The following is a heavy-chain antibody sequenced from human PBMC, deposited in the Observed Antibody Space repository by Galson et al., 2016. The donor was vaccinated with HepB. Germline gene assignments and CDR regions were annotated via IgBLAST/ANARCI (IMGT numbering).Heavy chain of an antibody. V-gene: IGHV1-8*01. CDR3: ARGRHYDSSGYYWRWFDP. J-gene: IGHJ5*02. CDR1: GYTFTSYD. CDR2: MNPNSGNT. D-gene: IGHD3-22*01. Sequence: SVKVSCKASGYTFTSYDINWVRQATGQGLEWMGWMNPNSGNTGYAQKFQGRVTVTRNTSISTAYMEMSSLSSEDTAVYYCARGRHYDSSGYYWRWFDPWGQGTLVTVSS.